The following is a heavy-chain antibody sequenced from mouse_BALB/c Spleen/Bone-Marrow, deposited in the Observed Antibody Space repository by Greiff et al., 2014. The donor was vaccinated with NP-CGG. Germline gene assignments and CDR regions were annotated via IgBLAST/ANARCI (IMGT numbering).Heavy chain of an antibody. CDR1: GYTFTSYW. CDR2: IYPGSGST. V-gene: IGHV1S22*01. Sequence: LQQSGSELVRPGASVKLSCKASGYTFTSYWMHWVKQRPGQGLEWIGNIYPGSGSTNYDEKFKSKATLTVDTSSSTAYMQLSRLTSEESAVYCCTRLGAGYAMDYWGQGTSVTVSS. J-gene: IGHJ4*01. CDR3: TRLGAGYAMDY.